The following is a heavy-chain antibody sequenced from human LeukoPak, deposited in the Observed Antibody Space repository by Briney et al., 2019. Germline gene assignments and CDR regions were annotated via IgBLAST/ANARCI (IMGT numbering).Heavy chain of an antibody. V-gene: IGHV1-2*02. D-gene: IGHD2-15*01. CDR3: ARTIGYCSGGSCYRGLDVAFDI. CDR2: INPNSGGT. Sequence: ASVTVSCKASGYTFTGYYMHWVRQALGQGLEWMGWINPNSGGTNYAQKFQGRVTMTRDTSISTAYMELSRLRSDDTAVYYCARTIGYCSGGSCYRGLDVAFDIWGQGTMVTVSS. CDR1: GYTFTGYY. J-gene: IGHJ3*02.